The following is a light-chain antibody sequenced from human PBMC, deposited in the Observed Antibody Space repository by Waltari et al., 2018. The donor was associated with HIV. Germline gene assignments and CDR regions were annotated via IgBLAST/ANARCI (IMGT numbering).Light chain of an antibody. V-gene: IGKV3-15*01. CDR3: QQYNHWPTT. CDR1: QNITTN. J-gene: IGKJ1*01. Sequence: ELVLTQSPATLSASPGAIATSSSRASQNITTNFAWYQQKPGHAPTLLFYGASASATSIPARFSGSGSGTDFTLTISSRQSGDFAVFCCQQYNHWPTTFGQGTKVEIK. CDR2: GAS.